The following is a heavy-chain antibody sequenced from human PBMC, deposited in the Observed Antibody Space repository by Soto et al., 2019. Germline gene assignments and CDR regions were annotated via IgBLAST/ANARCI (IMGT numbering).Heavy chain of an antibody. D-gene: IGHD5-18*01. CDR3: ATMGTPATGLYYFDY. CDR2: IYHSGST. J-gene: IGHJ4*02. Sequence: PSETLSLTCAVYGGSFSGYYWTWIRQPPGKGLEWIGYIYHSGSTYYNPSLKSRVTISVDTSKNQFSLNLSFVTAADTAVYYCATMGTPATGLYYFDYWGQGTLVTVSS. CDR1: GGSFSGYY. V-gene: IGHV4-34*01.